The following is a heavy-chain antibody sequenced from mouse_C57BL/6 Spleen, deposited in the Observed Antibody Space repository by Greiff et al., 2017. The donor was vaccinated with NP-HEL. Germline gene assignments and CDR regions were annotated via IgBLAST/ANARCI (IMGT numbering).Heavy chain of an antibody. J-gene: IGHJ3*01. CDR3: ARGSYYDYGGFAY. CDR1: GYTFTDYY. D-gene: IGHD2-4*01. CDR2: INPNNGGT. Sequence: VQLKHSGPELVKPGASVKISCKASGYTFTDYYMNWVKQSHGKSLEWIGDINPNNGGTSYNQKFKGKATLTVDKSSSTAYMELRSLTSEDSAVYYCARGSYYDYGGFAYWGQGTLVTVSA. V-gene: IGHV1-26*01.